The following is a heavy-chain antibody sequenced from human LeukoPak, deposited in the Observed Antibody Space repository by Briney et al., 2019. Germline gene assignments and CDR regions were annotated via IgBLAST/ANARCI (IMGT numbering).Heavy chain of an antibody. CDR2: ICLSADI. J-gene: IGHJ4*02. Sequence: SETLSLTCSVSGGSIRNWYWNWIRQPAGKRLEWIGSICLSADINYKPSLKSRLTMSPDMSNNEISLKLTSVTAADTAVYYCATGLGVFDYWGRGILVTVSS. CDR3: ATGLGVFDY. CDR1: GGSIRNWY. D-gene: IGHD1-14*01. V-gene: IGHV4-4*07.